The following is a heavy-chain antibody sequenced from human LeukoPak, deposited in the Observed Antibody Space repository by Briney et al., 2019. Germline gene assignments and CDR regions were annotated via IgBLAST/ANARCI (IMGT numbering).Heavy chain of an antibody. CDR3: AKDGAFGGVIVEYYFDY. CDR2: ISYDGSNK. D-gene: IGHD3-16*02. V-gene: IGHV3-30*18. Sequence: GGSLRLSCAASGFTFSSYGMHWVRQAPGKGLEWVAVISYDGSNKYYADSVKGRFTTSRDNSKNTLYLQMNSLRAEDTAVYYCAKDGAFGGVIVEYYFDYWGQGTLVTVSS. CDR1: GFTFSSYG. J-gene: IGHJ4*02.